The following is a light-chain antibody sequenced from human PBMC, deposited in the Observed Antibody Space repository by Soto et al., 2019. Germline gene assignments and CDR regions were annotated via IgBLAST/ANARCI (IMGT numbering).Light chain of an antibody. V-gene: IGKV1-5*03. CDR3: LQYNSYSS. J-gene: IGKJ1*01. Sequence: DIQMTQSPSTLSASVGDRVTITCRASQSITTWLGWYQQKPGKAPKLLIYKASSLESGVPSRFSGSGSGTEFTLTISSLQPDDFATYYCLQYNSYSSFGQGTKVEIK. CDR1: QSITTW. CDR2: KAS.